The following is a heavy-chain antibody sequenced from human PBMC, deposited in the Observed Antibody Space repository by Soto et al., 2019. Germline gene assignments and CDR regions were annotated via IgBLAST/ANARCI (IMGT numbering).Heavy chain of an antibody. CDR3: ARGGYCSGGSCLDGMDV. J-gene: IGHJ6*02. CDR2: ILSDGSAK. D-gene: IGHD2-15*01. V-gene: IGHV3-30-3*01. Sequence: GGSLRLSCGVSGFTLSRYTMHWFRQAPGKGLEWVALILSDGSAKYYADSVKGRFTISGDDSLYLEMTSLRGEDTAVYYCARGGYCSGGSCLDGMDVWGQGTTVTVSS. CDR1: GFTLSRYT.